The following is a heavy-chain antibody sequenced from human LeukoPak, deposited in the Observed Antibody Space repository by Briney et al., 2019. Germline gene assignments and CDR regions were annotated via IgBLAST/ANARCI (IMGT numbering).Heavy chain of an antibody. CDR3: ARDLGSSTPSGV. CDR2: INHSGSI. CDR1: GGSFSGYY. D-gene: IGHD1-26*01. Sequence: SETLSLTCTVYGGSFSGYYWSWIRQPPGRGLEWIGEINHSGSINYNPSLKSRVTISVDKSKNQFSLKLTSVTAADTAVYYCARDLGSSTPSGVWGRGTTVTVSS. V-gene: IGHV4-34*01. J-gene: IGHJ6*04.